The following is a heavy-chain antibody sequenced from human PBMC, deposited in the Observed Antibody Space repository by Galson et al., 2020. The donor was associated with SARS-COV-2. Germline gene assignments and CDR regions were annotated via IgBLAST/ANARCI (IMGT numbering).Heavy chain of an antibody. CDR1: GLTFSDHG. CDR2: IKDKGSRYTT. J-gene: IGHJ6*02. CDR3: GDLGTSYGMDV. V-gene: IGHV3-72*01. Sequence: QLGESLKISCAASGLTFSDHGLDWVRQAPGKGLEWLARIKDKGSRYTTDYAASVGGRFTISRDESKNSLYLQMNNLRTEDTAVYYCGDLGTSYGMDVWGQGTTVTVSS.